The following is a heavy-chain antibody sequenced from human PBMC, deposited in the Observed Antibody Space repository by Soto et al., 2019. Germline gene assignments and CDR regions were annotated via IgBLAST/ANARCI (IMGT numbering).Heavy chain of an antibody. CDR3: AHRVEVARPKNWFDP. D-gene: IGHD6-19*01. V-gene: IGHV2-5*01. J-gene: IGHJ5*02. Sequence: QITLKESGPTLMKPTQPLTLTCTFSGFSLSTSGVGVGWIRQPPGKALEWLALIYCNDDKRYSPSLKSRLTITKDTSKNRVVLTMTNMDPVDTATYYCAHRVEVARPKNWFDPWGQGTLVTVSS. CDR1: GFSLSTSGVG. CDR2: IYCNDDK.